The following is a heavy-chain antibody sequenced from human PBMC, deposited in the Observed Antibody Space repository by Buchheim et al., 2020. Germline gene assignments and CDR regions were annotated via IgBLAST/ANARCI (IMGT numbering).Heavy chain of an antibody. V-gene: IGHV4-39*01. CDR2: IYYSGRT. CDR1: GGSISSSSYY. Sequence: QLQLQESGPGLVKPSETLSLTCTVSGGSISSSSYYWGWIRQPPGKGMEWIGSIYYSGRTYYNPSLKSRVTISVDTSKNQFSLKLSSVTAADTAVYYCARLIRERPGKDYWGQGTL. D-gene: IGHD1-14*01. J-gene: IGHJ4*02. CDR3: ARLIRERPGKDY.